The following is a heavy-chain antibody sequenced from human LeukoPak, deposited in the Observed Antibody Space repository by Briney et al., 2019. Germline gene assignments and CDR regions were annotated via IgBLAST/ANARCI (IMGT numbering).Heavy chain of an antibody. J-gene: IGHJ4*02. V-gene: IGHV3-30*18. Sequence: GGSLRLSCAASGFTFSSYGMHWVRQAPGKGLEWVAVISYDGSNKYYADSVKGRFTISRDNSKNTLYLQMNSLRAEDTAVYYCAKDQDYDSSGYSLALYWGQGTLVTVSS. D-gene: IGHD3-22*01. CDR1: GFTFSSYG. CDR2: ISYDGSNK. CDR3: AKDQDYDSSGYSLALY.